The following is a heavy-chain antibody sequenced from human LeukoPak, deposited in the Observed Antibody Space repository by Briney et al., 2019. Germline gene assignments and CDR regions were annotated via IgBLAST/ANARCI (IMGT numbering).Heavy chain of an antibody. J-gene: IGHJ4*02. CDR3: ARDPESLYYGSGSYYTEENDY. CDR2: INAGNGNT. Sequence: GASVKVSCKASGYTFTSYAMHWVRQAPGQRLEWMGWINAGNGNTKYSQKFQGRVTITRDTSASTAYMELSSLRSEDTAVYYCARDPESLYYGSGSYYTEENDYWGQGTLVTVSS. V-gene: IGHV1-3*01. CDR1: GYTFTSYA. D-gene: IGHD3-10*01.